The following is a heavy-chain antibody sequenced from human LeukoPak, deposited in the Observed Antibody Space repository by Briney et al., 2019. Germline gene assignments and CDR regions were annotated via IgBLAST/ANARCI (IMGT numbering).Heavy chain of an antibody. D-gene: IGHD5-24*01. CDR1: GGSMSSYY. V-gene: IGHV4-59*08. J-gene: IGHJ4*02. CDR3: ARGARAGYNLEPFDY. Sequence: SETLSRTCTVSGGSMSSYYWSWSRQPPGKGLEWIGYIYYSGSTKYNPSLKSRVTISVDTSKNQFSLKLSSVTAADTAVYYCARGARAGYNLEPFDYWGQGPVVTVSS. CDR2: IYYSGST.